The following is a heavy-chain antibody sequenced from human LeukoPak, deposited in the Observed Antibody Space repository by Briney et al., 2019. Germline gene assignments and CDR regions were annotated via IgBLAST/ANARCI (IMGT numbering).Heavy chain of an antibody. CDR2: IYYSGST. Sequence: SETLSLTCTVSGGSISSFYWSWIRQPPGKGLEWIGYIYYSGSTNYNPSLKSRVTMSVDTSKTQFSLKLTSVTAADTAMYYCVSLYYSHSSGPRFDWGQGTLVTVSS. V-gene: IGHV4-59*08. CDR3: VSLYYSHSSGPRFD. J-gene: IGHJ4*02. D-gene: IGHD3-22*01. CDR1: GGSISSFY.